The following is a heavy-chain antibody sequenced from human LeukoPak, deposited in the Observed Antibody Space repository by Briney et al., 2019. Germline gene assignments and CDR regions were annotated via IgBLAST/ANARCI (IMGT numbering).Heavy chain of an antibody. CDR2: IYTSGST. CDR3: AREAYHSSGYYYPPFDY. V-gene: IGHV4-4*07. CDR1: GGSISSYY. D-gene: IGHD3-22*01. Sequence: SETLSLTCTVSGGSISSYYWSWIRQPAGKGLEWIGRIYTSGSTNYNPSLKSRVTMSVDTSKNQFSLKLSSVTAADTAVYYCAREAYHSSGYYYPPFDYWGQGTLVTVSP. J-gene: IGHJ4*02.